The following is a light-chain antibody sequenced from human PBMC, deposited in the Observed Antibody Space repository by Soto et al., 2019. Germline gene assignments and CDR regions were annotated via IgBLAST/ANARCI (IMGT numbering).Light chain of an antibody. CDR1: SSDVGGYNY. V-gene: IGLV2-14*01. CDR2: DVS. CDR3: SSYTSSSPYV. Sequence: HSVLTQPASVSGSPGQSITISCTGTSSDVGGYNYVSWYQRHPGKAPKLMIYDVSNRPSGVSNRFSGSKSGNTASLTISGLQAEDEADYYCSSYTSSSPYVFGTGTKVPVL. J-gene: IGLJ1*01.